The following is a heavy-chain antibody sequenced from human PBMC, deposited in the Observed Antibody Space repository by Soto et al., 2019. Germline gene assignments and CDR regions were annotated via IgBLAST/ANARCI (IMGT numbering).Heavy chain of an antibody. V-gene: IGHV4-59*12. CDR1: GGSISSYY. J-gene: IGHJ4*02. CDR3: ARAPYSSSSSDY. D-gene: IGHD6-6*01. Sequence: SETLSLTCTVSGGSISSYYWSWIRQPPGKGLEWIGYINYSGSTNYNPSLKSRVTISVDTSKNQFSLKLSSVTAADTAVYYCARAPYSSSSSDYWGQGTLVTVSS. CDR2: INYSGST.